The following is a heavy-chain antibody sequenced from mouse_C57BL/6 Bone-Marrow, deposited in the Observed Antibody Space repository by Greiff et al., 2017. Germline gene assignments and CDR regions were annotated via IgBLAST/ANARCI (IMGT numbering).Heavy chain of an antibody. V-gene: IGHV1-61*01. D-gene: IGHD1-1*01. CDR2: IYPSDSET. CDR1: GYTFTSYW. Sequence: QVQLQQPGAELVRPGSSVKLSCKASGYTFTSYWMDWVKQRPGQGLEWIGNIYPSDSETHYNQKFKDKATLTVDKSSSTAYMQLSSLTSEDSAVYYCARDYYSSRGFAYWGQGTLVTVSA. CDR3: ARDYYSSRGFAY. J-gene: IGHJ3*01.